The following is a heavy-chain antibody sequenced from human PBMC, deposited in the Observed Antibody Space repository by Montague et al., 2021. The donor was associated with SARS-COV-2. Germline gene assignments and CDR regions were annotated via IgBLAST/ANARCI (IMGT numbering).Heavy chain of an antibody. CDR1: GLTFSSYA. CDR3: ARDSVLIVATIGTLGFDY. V-gene: IGHV3-30*04. D-gene: IGHD5-12*01. CDR2: ISYDGSNK. Sequence: SLRLSCAASGLTFSSYAMHWVRQAPGKGLEWVAVISYDGSNKYYADSVKGRFTISRDNSKNTLYLQMNSLRAEDTAVYYCARDSVLIVATIGTLGFDYWGQGTLVTVSS. J-gene: IGHJ4*02.